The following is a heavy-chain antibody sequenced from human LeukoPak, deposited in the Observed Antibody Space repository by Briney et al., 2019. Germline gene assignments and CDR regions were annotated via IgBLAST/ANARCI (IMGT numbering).Heavy chain of an antibody. D-gene: IGHD6-19*01. J-gene: IGHJ4*02. V-gene: IGHV3-48*03. CDR1: GFTFSIYE. CDR2: ISSSGSTI. CDR3: AREAVAGFGY. Sequence: HPARSLTPSCPASGFTFSIYEMNCVRHAPGKGLEWVSYISSSGSTIYYADSVKGRFTISRDNAKNSLYLQMNSLRAEDTAVYYCAREAVAGFGYWGQGTLVTVSS.